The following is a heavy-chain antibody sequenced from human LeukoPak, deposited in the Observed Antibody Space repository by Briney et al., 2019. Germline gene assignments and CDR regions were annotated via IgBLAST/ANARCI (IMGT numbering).Heavy chain of an antibody. Sequence: KTSETLALTCTVSGGSSSSYYWSWIRQPPGKGLEWIGYMYYSGSTNYNPSLKSRVTISVDTSKNQFSLKLSSVTAADTAVYYCARLDLSDSPGIDSWGQGTLVTVSS. J-gene: IGHJ4*02. D-gene: IGHD2-15*01. CDR1: GGSSSSYY. V-gene: IGHV4-59*08. CDR2: MYYSGST. CDR3: ARLDLSDSPGIDS.